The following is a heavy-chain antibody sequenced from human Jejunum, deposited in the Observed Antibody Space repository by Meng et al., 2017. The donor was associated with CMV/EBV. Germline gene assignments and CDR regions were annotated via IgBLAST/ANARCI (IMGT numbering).Heavy chain of an antibody. CDR1: GFTFSNYW. Sequence: LSCAASGFTFSNYWMNWVRQAPGKGLEWVANIRQDGGDKYFADSVKGRFTISRGNARASLYLQMNSLRVEDTAVYYCTGGLAADYWGQGTLVTVSS. D-gene: IGHD6-19*01. CDR3: TGGLAADY. V-gene: IGHV3-7*01. CDR2: IRQDGGDK. J-gene: IGHJ4*02.